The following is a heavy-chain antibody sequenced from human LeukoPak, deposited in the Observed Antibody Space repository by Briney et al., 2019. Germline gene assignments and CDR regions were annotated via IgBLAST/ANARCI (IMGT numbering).Heavy chain of an antibody. Sequence: SETLSLTCTVSGGSISSYYWSWIRQPAGKGLEWIGRNYTSGSTNYNPSLKSRVTMSVDTSKNQFSLKLSSVTAADTAVSYCARRGYSYGSYCFDYWGQGTLVTVSS. D-gene: IGHD5-18*01. CDR2: NYTSGST. V-gene: IGHV4-4*07. CDR3: ARRGYSYGSYCFDY. J-gene: IGHJ4*02. CDR1: GGSISSYY.